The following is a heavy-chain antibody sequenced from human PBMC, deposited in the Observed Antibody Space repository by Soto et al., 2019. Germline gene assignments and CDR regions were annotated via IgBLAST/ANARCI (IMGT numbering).Heavy chain of an antibody. CDR2: IYTSGST. D-gene: IGHD6-13*01. CDR3: AGDGSWSSGMYV. Sequence: SETLSLTCTVSGGSISRYQWSWIRQPAGKGLEWIGRIYTSGSTNYNPSLKSRVTMSVDTSKKQFSLKLSSVTAADTAVYYCAGDGSWSSGMYVWGQGTTVTVSS. CDR1: GGSISRYQ. J-gene: IGHJ6*02. V-gene: IGHV4-4*07.